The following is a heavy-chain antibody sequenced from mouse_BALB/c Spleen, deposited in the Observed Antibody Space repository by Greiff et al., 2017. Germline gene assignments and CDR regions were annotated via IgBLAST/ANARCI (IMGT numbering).Heavy chain of an antibody. CDR1: GFTFSSFG. Sequence: EVKVVESGGGLVQPGGSRKLSCAASGFTFSSFGMHWVRQAPEKGLEWVAYISSGSSTIYYADTVKGRFTISRDNPKNTLFLQMTSLRSEDTAMYYCARSGVRWMDYWGQGTSVTVSS. V-gene: IGHV5-17*02. D-gene: IGHD2-14*01. CDR2: ISSGSSTI. CDR3: ARSGVRWMDY. J-gene: IGHJ4*01.